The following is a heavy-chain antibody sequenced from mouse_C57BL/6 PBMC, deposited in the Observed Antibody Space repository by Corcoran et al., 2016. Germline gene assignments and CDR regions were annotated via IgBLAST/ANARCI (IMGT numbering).Heavy chain of an antibody. D-gene: IGHD1-1*01. CDR1: GYTFTTYG. V-gene: IGHV9-3*01. CDR3: ARGWYYGSSLDY. Sequence: QIQLVQYGPELKKPGETVKISCKASGYTFTTYGMSLVKQAPGKGLKWMGWINTYSGVPTYADDFKVRFAFSLETSASTAYLQINNLKNEDTATYFCARGWYYGSSLDYWGQGTTLTVSS. CDR2: INTYSGVP. J-gene: IGHJ2*01.